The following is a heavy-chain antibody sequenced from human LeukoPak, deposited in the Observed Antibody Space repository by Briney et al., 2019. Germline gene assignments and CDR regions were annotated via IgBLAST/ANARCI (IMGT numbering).Heavy chain of an antibody. CDR2: ISGGATGT. J-gene: IGHJ3*02. CDR1: GFTFNSYA. CDR3: ARDDYGDSAGDAFDI. V-gene: IGHV3-23*01. Sequence: PGGSLRLSCAASGFTFNSYAMSWVRQAPGKGLEWVSGISGGATGTYYADSVKGRFTISRDNAENSLYLQMNSLRAEDTAVYYCARDDYGDSAGDAFDIWGQGTMVTVSS. D-gene: IGHD4-17*01.